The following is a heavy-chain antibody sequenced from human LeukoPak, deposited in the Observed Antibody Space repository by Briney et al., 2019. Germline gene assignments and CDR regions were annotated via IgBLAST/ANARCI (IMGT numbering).Heavy chain of an antibody. CDR1: GGSISRSSYY. J-gene: IGHJ6*03. V-gene: IGHV4-39*01. CDR3: ATRFSGSYYNDYYYYYMDV. D-gene: IGHD3-10*01. Sequence: SETLSLTCTVSGGSISRSSYYWGWIRQPPGKGLEWIGSIHYSGSTYYDPSLKSRVTISVDTSKNQFSLKLSSVTAADTAVYYCATRFSGSYYNDYYYYYMDVWGKGTTVTISS. CDR2: IHYSGST.